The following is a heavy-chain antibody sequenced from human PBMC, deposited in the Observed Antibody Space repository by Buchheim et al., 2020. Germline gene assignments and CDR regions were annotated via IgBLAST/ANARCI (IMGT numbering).Heavy chain of an antibody. CDR3: ASERGDCSGGSCYGPDAFDI. V-gene: IGHV3-48*01. J-gene: IGHJ3*02. CDR1: GFTFSSYS. D-gene: IGHD2-15*01. Sequence: EVQLVESGGGLVQPGGSLRLSCAASGFTFSSYSMNWVRQAPGKGLEWVSYISSSSTIYYADSVKRRFTISRDKDKNSLYLQMNSLRAEDTAVYYCASERGDCSGGSCYGPDAFDIWGQGT. CDR2: ISSSSTI.